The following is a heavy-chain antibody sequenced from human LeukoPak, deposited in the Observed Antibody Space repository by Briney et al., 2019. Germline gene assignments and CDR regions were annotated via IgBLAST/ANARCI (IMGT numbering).Heavy chain of an antibody. CDR3: ARDLASGSYSLGYYYYYMDV. J-gene: IGHJ6*03. Sequence: PSETLSLTCTVSGGSISSYYWSWIRQPAGKGLEWIGRIYTSGSTNYNPSLKSRVTMPVDTSKNQFSLKLGSVTAADTAVYYCARDLASGSYSLGYYYYYMDVWGKGTTVTISS. V-gene: IGHV4-4*07. CDR2: IYTSGST. CDR1: GGSISSYY. D-gene: IGHD1-26*01.